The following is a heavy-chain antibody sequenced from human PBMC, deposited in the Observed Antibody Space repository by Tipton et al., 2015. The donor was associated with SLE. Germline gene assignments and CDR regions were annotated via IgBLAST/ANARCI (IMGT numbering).Heavy chain of an antibody. CDR1: GGSISSGSYY. CDR2: IYYSGST. Sequence: TLSLTCTVSGGSISSGSYYWSWIRQPPGKGLEWIGYIYYSGSTNYNPSLKSRVTISVDTSKNQFSLKLSSVTAADTAVYYCARRGGYDSGGYFDYWGQGTLVTVSS. CDR3: ARRGGYDSGGYFDY. D-gene: IGHD5-12*01. J-gene: IGHJ4*02. V-gene: IGHV4-61*01.